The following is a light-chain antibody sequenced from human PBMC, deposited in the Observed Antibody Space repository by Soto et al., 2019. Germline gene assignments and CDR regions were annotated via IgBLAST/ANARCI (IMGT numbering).Light chain of an antibody. V-gene: IGKV1-39*01. Sequence: DLQMTQSPSSLSASVGDRVTITCRASQSISSYLNWCQQKPGKAPKLLIYAASSLQSGVPSRFSGSGSGTDFTLTISSLQPEDFATYYCQQTYSTPLTFGGGTKVEIK. CDR3: QQTYSTPLT. CDR1: QSISSY. J-gene: IGKJ4*01. CDR2: AAS.